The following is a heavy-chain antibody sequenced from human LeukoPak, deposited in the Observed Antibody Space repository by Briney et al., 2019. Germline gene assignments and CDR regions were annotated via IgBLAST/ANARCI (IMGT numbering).Heavy chain of an antibody. D-gene: IGHD6-13*01. CDR2: ISGSGGSST. V-gene: IGHV3-23*01. Sequence: PGGSLRLSCAASGFTFSIYAMSWVRQAPGKGLEWVSAISGSGGSSTYYADSVKGRFTFSRDNSKNTLYLQMNSLRAEDTAIYYCANSAAVGTFYWGQGTLVTVSS. CDR1: GFTFSIYA. CDR3: ANSAAVGTFY. J-gene: IGHJ4*02.